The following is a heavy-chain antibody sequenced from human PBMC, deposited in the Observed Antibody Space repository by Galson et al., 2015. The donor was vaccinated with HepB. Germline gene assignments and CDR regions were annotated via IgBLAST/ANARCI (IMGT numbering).Heavy chain of an antibody. D-gene: IGHD2-2*01. V-gene: IGHV3-66*01. CDR1: GFTVSSNY. J-gene: IGHJ3*02. CDR3: ARGDDDYCSSTNSCHDAFDI. CDR2: IYNVGST. Sequence: SLRLSCAVSGFTVSSNYMSWVRQAPGKGLEWVSIIYNVGSTFYADSVKGRSTISRDNSKNTLYLQMNRLRAEDTAVYYCARGDDDYCSSTNSCHDAFDIWGQGTMVTVSS.